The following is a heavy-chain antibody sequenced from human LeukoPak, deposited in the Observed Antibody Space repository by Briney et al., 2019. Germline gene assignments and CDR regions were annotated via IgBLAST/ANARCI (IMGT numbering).Heavy chain of an antibody. J-gene: IGHJ3*02. D-gene: IGHD5-12*01. Sequence: GGSLRLSCAASGFTFTSYAMTWVRQAPGKGLEWVSTVTGSGRSTYYADSVKGRFTISRDNSKNILDLQMNTLRAEDTAVYYCAKVGRDSGYGCDGFDIWGQGTMVTVSS. CDR1: GFTFTSYA. CDR2: VTGSGRST. V-gene: IGHV3-23*01. CDR3: AKVGRDSGYGCDGFDI.